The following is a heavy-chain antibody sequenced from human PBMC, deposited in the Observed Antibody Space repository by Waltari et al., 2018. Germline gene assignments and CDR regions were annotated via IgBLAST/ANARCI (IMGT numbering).Heavy chain of an antibody. J-gene: IGHJ5*02. D-gene: IGHD3-10*01. CDR1: GGSISSSSHF. CDR3: ARIGSVNWFDP. V-gene: IGHV4-39*01. CDR2: IYYSGST. Sequence: QLQLQESGPGLVEPSETLSLTCTASGGSISSSSHFWAWNRRPPGKGLEWIGSIYYSGSTFYNPSLESRVTISVDTSKNQFSLKLTSVTAADTAEYYCARIGSVNWFDPWGQGILVTASS.